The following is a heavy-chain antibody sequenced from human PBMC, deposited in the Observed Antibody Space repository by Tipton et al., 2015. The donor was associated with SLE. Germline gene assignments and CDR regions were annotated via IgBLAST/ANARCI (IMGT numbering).Heavy chain of an antibody. Sequence: TLSLTCTVSGGSISSGSYYWSWIRQPAGKGLEWIGPNYTSGFTIYNPSLKRRTTISLDTSNNQFSPKLSSVTAADTAVYYCARDQGTAGAFDIWGQGTMVTVSS. CDR2: NYTSGFT. V-gene: IGHV4-61*02. CDR1: GGSISSGSYY. D-gene: IGHD1-1*01. CDR3: ARDQGTAGAFDI. J-gene: IGHJ3*02.